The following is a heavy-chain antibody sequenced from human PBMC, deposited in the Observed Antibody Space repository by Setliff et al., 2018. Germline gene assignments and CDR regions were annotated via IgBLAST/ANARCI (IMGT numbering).Heavy chain of an antibody. V-gene: IGHV4-4*02. J-gene: IGHJ3*02. D-gene: IGHD3-22*01. Sequence: PSETLSLTCAVSGGSISSSNWWSWVRQPPGKGLEWIGYIYYSGSTYYNPSLKSRVTISVDTSKNLFSLKLSSVTAADTAMYYCARDYYDSRGSYAFDIWGQGTVVTVSS. CDR1: GGSISSSNW. CDR3: ARDYYDSRGSYAFDI. CDR2: IYYSGST.